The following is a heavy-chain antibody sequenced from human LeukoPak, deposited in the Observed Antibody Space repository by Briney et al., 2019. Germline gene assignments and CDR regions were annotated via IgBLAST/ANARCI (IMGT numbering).Heavy chain of an antibody. CDR3: AGTYYYDSSGYLFDY. CDR2: IYYSGST. J-gene: IGHJ4*02. V-gene: IGHV4-39*07. D-gene: IGHD3-22*01. CDR1: GGSISSSSYY. Sequence: SETLSLTCTVSGGSISSSSYYWGWIRQPPGKGLEWIGSIYYSGSTNYNPSLKSRVTISVDTSKNQFSLKLSSVTAADTAVYYCAGTYYYDSSGYLFDYWGQGTLVTVSS.